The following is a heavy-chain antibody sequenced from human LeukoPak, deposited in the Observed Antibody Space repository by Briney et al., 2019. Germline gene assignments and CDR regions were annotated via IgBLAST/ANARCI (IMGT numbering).Heavy chain of an antibody. CDR3: ARRKYYSTWFDP. J-gene: IGHJ5*02. Sequence: GESLKISCQGSGDSLTTYWIGWVRQTPGKGPEWMGIIYPANSNTLYSPSFQGRVTISADKSISTVYLQWNSLQASDTALYYCARRKYYSTWFDPWGPGTLVTVSP. D-gene: IGHD2-2*01. CDR1: GDSLTTYW. V-gene: IGHV5-51*01. CDR2: IYPANSNT.